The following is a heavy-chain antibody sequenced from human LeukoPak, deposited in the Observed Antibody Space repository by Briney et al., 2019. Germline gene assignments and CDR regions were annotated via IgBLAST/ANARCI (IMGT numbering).Heavy chain of an antibody. V-gene: IGHV3-21*04. D-gene: IGHD6-6*01. CDR2: ISSSSSYI. J-gene: IGHJ3*02. Sequence: GGSLRLSCAASGFTFSSYSMNWVRQAPGKGLEWVSSISSSSSYIYYADSVKGRFTISRDNAKNSLYLQMNSLRAEDPAVYYCAKAWISSSPNDAFDIWGQGTMVTVSS. CDR1: GFTFSSYS. CDR3: AKAWISSSPNDAFDI.